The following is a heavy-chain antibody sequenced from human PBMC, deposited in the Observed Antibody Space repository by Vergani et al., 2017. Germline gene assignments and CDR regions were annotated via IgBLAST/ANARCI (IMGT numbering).Heavy chain of an antibody. CDR3: ARGRQWRLTEYLYGMDV. CDR2: INTNSGNP. V-gene: IGHV7-4-1*02. J-gene: IGHJ6*02. D-gene: IGHD6-19*01. Sequence: QVQLLQSGSELKKPGASVRISCEASGYTCTNYPLIWVRQAPGQGLEFMGWINTNSGNPTYAPGFTGRFVFSLDTSVSTAYLQISGLKAEDSAVYYCARGRQWRLTEYLYGMDVWGQGTTVTVSS. CDR1: GYTCTNYP.